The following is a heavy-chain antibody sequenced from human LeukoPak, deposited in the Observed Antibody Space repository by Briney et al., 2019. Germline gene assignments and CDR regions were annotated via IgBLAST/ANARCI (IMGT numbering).Heavy chain of an antibody. CDR1: GFTFSTYA. J-gene: IGHJ4*02. D-gene: IGHD3-3*01. CDR3: AKPYYDFWSARLYYFDY. CDR2: ISDSGGNT. V-gene: IGHV3-23*01. Sequence: GGSLRLSCAASGFTFSTYAMSWVRQAPGKGLEWVSGISDSGGNTYYADSVKGRFTVSRDNSKNTLYLQMNSLRAEDTAVYYCAKPYYDFWSARLYYFDYWGQGTLVTVSS.